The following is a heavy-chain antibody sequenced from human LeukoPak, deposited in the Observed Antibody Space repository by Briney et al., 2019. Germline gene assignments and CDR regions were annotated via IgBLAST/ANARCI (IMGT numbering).Heavy chain of an antibody. Sequence: GGSLRLSCAASGFTFSSYAMSWVRQAPGKGLEWVSAISGSGGSTYYADSVKGRFTISRDNSKNTLYLQMNSLRAEDTAVYYCAKDGSSGWTIYYFDYWGQGTLVTVSS. V-gene: IGHV3-23*01. J-gene: IGHJ4*02. CDR1: GFTFSSYA. CDR2: ISGSGGST. D-gene: IGHD6-19*01. CDR3: AKDGSSGWTIYYFDY.